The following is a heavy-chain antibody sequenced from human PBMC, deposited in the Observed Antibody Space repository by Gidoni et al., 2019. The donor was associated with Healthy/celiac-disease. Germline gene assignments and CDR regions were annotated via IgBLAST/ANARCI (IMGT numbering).Heavy chain of an antibody. V-gene: IGHV4-34*01. D-gene: IGHD5-12*01. CDR1: GGSFRGYY. CDR2: INHSGST. Sequence: QVQLQQWGAGLLKPSETLSLTCAVSGGSFRGYYWSWIRQPPGKGLEWIGEINHSGSTNYNPSLKSRVTISVDTSKNQFSLKLSSVTAADTAVYYCARGSRGYSGYDRKSNWFDPWGQGTLVTVSS. CDR3: ARGSRGYSGYDRKSNWFDP. J-gene: IGHJ5*02.